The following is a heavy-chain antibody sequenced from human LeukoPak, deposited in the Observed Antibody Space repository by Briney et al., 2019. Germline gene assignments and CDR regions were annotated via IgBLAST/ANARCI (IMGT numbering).Heavy chain of an antibody. V-gene: IGHV3-21*01. J-gene: IGHJ3*02. CDR3: AREVEGAFDI. CDR1: GFTFSSYS. CDR2: INSSRSYI. D-gene: IGHD2-2*01. Sequence: GGSLRLSCAASGFTFSSYSMNWVRQAPGKGLEWVSSINSSRSYIYYADSVKGRFTISRDNAKNSLYLQMNSLRAEDTAVYYCAREVEGAFDIRGQGTMVTVSS.